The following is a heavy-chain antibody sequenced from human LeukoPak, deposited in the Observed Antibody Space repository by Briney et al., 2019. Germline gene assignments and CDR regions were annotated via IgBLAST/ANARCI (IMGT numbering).Heavy chain of an antibody. CDR2: INKDGSEK. CDR1: GFTFSNYY. CDR3: ARDKVTY. Sequence: PGGSLRLSCAASGFTFSNYYMSWVRQAPGKGQEWVAHINKDGSEKYYVDSVKGRFTISRDNAKNSLYLQMNSLRVEDTAVYYCARDKVTYWGRGTLVTVSS. J-gene: IGHJ4*02. V-gene: IGHV3-7*01.